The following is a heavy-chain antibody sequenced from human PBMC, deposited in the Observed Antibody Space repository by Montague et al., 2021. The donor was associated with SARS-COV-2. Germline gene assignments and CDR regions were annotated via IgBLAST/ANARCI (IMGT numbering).Heavy chain of an antibody. J-gene: IGHJ6*02. Sequence: SETLSLTCAVYGGSFSGYYWSWIRQPPGKGPEWIGEINHSGSTNXNPSLKSRVTISVDTSKNQFSLKLSSVTAADTAVYYCARGRRILLWFGELLSGGDYYGMDVWGQGTTVTVSS. D-gene: IGHD3-10*01. V-gene: IGHV4-34*01. CDR3: ARGRRILLWFGELLSGGDYYGMDV. CDR1: GGSFSGYY. CDR2: INHSGST.